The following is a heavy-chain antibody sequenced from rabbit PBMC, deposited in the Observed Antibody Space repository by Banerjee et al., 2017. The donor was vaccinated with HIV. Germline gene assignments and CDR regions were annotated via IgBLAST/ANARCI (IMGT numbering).Heavy chain of an antibody. CDR3: ARDLWYFNL. Sequence: QSLEESGGGLVKPGGTLTLTCKASGIDFSSYYYMCWVRQAPGKGLEWIACIDTSTGGTYYASWAKGRFTVSKTSSTTVTLQMTSLTAADTATYFCARDLWYFNLWGPGTLVTVS. CDR2: IDTSTGGT. V-gene: IGHV1S40*01. J-gene: IGHJ4*01. CDR1: GIDFSSYYY.